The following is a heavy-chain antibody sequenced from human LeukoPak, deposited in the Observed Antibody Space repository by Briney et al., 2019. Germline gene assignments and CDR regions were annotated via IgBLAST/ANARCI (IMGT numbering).Heavy chain of an antibody. CDR2: IYYSGST. CDR3: ARESPHYYDSSGYLLGVVGYDAFDI. Sequence: SETLSLTCTVSGGSISSGGYYWSWIRQHPGKGLEWIGYIYYSGSTYYNPSLKSRVTISVDTSKNQFSLKLSSVTAADTAVYYCARESPHYYDSSGYLLGVVGYDAFDIWGQGTMVTVSS. D-gene: IGHD3-22*01. J-gene: IGHJ3*02. V-gene: IGHV4-31*03. CDR1: GGSISSGGYY.